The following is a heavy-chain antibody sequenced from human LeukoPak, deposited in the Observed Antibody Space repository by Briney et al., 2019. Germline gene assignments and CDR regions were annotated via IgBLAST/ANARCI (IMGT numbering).Heavy chain of an antibody. CDR3: ARVIGSAQHNDY. V-gene: IGHV3-7*01. Sequence: GGSLRLSCAASGFTFSSYWMSWVRQAPEKGLEWVASIKQDGSEKYYVDSVKGRFTISRDNAKNSLYLQMNSLRAEDTAVYYCARVIGSAQHNDYWGQGTLVTVSS. CDR2: IKQDGSEK. J-gene: IGHJ4*02. D-gene: IGHD3-16*01. CDR1: GFTFSSYW.